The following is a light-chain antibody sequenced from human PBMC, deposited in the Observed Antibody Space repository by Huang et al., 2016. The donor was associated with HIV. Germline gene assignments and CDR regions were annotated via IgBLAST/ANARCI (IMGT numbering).Light chain of an antibody. CDR3: QHYYNWPPRYT. V-gene: IGKV3-15*01. CDR2: DAA. Sequence: EIVMTQSPGILSVSPGERATLSCTASQNVANDLAWYQQKPGQPPRLLMYDAATRATGVPHRFSGSASGSEFTLTISGLQSEDFATYYWQHYYNWPPRYTFGQGTKVDFK. J-gene: IGKJ2*01. CDR1: QNVAND.